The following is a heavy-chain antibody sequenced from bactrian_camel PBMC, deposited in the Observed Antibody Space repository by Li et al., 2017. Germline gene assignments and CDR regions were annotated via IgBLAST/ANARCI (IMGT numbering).Heavy chain of an antibody. CDR3: FAAVRRAGGLY. CDR2: MNSDDRGSFK. J-gene: IGHJ4*01. D-gene: IGHD1*01. V-gene: IGHV3S40*01. Sequence: DVQLVESGGGLVQPGGSLRLSCVALGSTFNDNVMNWVRQAPGKGLEWVSTMNSDDRGSFKFYADSVKGRFTITRDIAKGTLYLDMNTLKTDDTADYYCFAAVRRAGGLYWGQGTQVTVS. CDR1: GSTFNDNV.